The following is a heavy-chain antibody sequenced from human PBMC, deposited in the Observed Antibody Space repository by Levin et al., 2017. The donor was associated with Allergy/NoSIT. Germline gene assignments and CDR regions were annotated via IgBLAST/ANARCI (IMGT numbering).Heavy chain of an antibody. D-gene: IGHD3-10*01. CDR1: GGTFSSYA. Sequence: VASVKVSCKASGGTFSSYAISWVRQAPGQGLEWMGGIIPIFGTANYAQKFQGRVTITADESTSTAYMELSSLRSEDTAVYHCAGLATMVRGVRYFDYWGQGTLVTVSS. J-gene: IGHJ4*02. V-gene: IGHV1-69*13. CDR2: IIPIFGTA. CDR3: AGLATMVRGVRYFDY.